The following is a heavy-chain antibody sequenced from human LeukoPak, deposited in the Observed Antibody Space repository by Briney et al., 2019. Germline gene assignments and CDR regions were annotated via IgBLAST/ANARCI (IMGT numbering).Heavy chain of an antibody. V-gene: IGHV1-18*01. CDR2: ISAYNGNT. Sequence: GASVKVSCKASGYTFTSYGISWVRQAPGQGLEWMGWISAYNGNTNYAQKLQGRVTMTTDTSTSTAYMELRSLRSDDTAVYYCARARYCSGGSCSYSWFDPWGQGTLVTVSS. CDR3: ARARYCSGGSCSYSWFDP. CDR1: GYTFTSYG. D-gene: IGHD2-15*01. J-gene: IGHJ5*02.